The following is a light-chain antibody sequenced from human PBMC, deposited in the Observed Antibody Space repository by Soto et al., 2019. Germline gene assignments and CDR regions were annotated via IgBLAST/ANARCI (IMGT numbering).Light chain of an antibody. V-gene: IGLV2-14*01. CDR2: DVY. Sequence: QSVLTQPASVSGAPGQSITISCTGTSSDVGGFNYVSWYQQHPGKAPKLLIFDVYSRPSGISNRFSGSKSGNTASLTISGLNDEDAPDYSFRSYKARSSYGFGARTKTSVL. CDR1: SSDVGGFNY. J-gene: IGLJ1*01. CDR3: RSYKARSSYG.